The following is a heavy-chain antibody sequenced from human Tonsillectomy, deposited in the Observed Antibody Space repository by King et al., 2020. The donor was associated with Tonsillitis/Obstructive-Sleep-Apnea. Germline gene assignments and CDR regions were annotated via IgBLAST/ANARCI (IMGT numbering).Heavy chain of an antibody. Sequence: VQLVESGGGLVKPGGSLRLSCAASGFTFSTYNMNWVRQAPGQGLEWVSSIISSSSYIYYADSVKGRFTISRDNAKNSLYLQMNSLRAEDTGVYYCASAPGPVDVWGHGTTVTVSS. CDR3: ASAPGPVDV. CDR1: GFTFSTYN. J-gene: IGHJ6*02. V-gene: IGHV3-21*01. CDR2: IISSSSYI.